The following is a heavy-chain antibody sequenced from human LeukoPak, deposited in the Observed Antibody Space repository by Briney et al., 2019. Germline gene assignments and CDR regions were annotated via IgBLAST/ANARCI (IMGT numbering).Heavy chain of an antibody. Sequence: PGGSLRLSCAASGFTFSDYYMSWIRQAPGKGLEWVSYISSSGSTIYYADSVKGRFTISRDNAKNSLYLQMNSLRAEDTAVYYCAGDGHSNYGSWFDPWGQGTLVTVSS. CDR1: GFTFSDYY. D-gene: IGHD4-11*01. J-gene: IGHJ5*02. V-gene: IGHV3-11*01. CDR2: ISSSGSTI. CDR3: AGDGHSNYGSWFDP.